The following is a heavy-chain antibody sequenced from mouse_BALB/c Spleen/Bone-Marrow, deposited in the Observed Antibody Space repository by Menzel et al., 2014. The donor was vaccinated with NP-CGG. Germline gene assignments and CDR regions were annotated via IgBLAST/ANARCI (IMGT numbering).Heavy chain of an antibody. Sequence: EVQLQESGPELVKPGASVKIPCKVSGYTFTDYNMHWVKQSHGKSLKWIGYIYPYNGGTDYTQKFKSKATLTVDNSSSTAYMELRSLTSEDSAVYYCARSPNWAWFDYWGQGTLVTVSA. V-gene: IGHV1S29*02. CDR3: ARSPNWAWFDY. D-gene: IGHD4-1*01. CDR1: GYTFTDYN. CDR2: IYPYNGGT. J-gene: IGHJ3*01.